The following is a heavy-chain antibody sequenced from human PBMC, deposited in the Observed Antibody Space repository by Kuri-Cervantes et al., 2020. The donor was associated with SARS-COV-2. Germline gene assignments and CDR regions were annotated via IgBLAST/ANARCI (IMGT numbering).Heavy chain of an antibody. CDR2: INHSGST. D-gene: IGHD5-18*01. J-gene: IGHJ4*02. CDR3: ARKMDTAMVIDY. V-gene: IGHV4-39*07. CDR1: GGSISSSSYY. Sequence: ESLKISCTVSGGSISSSSYYWGWIRQPPGKGLEWIGEINHSGSTNYNPSLKSRVTISVDTSKNQFSLKLSSVTAADTAVYYCARKMDTAMVIDYWGQGTLVTVSS.